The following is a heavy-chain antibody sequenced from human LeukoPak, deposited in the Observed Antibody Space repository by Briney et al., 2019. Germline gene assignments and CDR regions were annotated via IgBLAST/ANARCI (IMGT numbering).Heavy chain of an antibody. CDR1: GFPFSSFG. CDR2: ISYHGSDK. V-gene: IGHV3-30*18. Sequence: GGSLRLSCVASGFPFSSFGMHWVRQAPGKGLEWVAVISYHGSDKYYPDSVKGRFTISRDNAKNTLYLQMDSLRAEDTAVYYCANSDTSGYYEHWGQGTLVTVSS. CDR3: ANSDTSGYYEH. J-gene: IGHJ4*02. D-gene: IGHD3-22*01.